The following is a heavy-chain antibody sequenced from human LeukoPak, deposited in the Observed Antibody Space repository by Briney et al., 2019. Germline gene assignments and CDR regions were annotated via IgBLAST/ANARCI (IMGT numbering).Heavy chain of an antibody. CDR3: AKDFFGELLYYFDY. CDR2: ISWNSGTI. J-gene: IGHJ4*02. Sequence: GGSLRLSCAASGFTFDDYGMHWVRQAPGKGLEWVSGISWNSGTIDYADSVKGRFTISRDNAKNSLYLQMNSLRAEDMALYYCAKDFFGELLYYFDYWGQGTLVTVSS. V-gene: IGHV3-9*03. CDR1: GFTFDDYG. D-gene: IGHD3-16*01.